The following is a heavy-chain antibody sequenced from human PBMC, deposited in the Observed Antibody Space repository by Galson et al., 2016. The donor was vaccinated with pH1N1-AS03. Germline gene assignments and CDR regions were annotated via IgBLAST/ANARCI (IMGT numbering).Heavy chain of an antibody. J-gene: IGHJ5*02. Sequence: SVKVSCKASGYTFSSYAMHWVRQAPGQRLEWMGWINTDNGNTEYSQKFQGRVTITRDTSASTAYMELNSLSSEDTAVYYCARVSAAAWFDPWGQGTLVTVSS. D-gene: IGHD6-13*01. V-gene: IGHV1-3*04. CDR1: GYTFSSYA. CDR2: INTDNGNT. CDR3: ARVSAAAWFDP.